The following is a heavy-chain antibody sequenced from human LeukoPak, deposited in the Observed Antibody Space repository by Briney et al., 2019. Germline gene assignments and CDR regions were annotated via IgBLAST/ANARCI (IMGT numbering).Heavy chain of an antibody. CDR2: IYYSGST. J-gene: IGHJ4*02. V-gene: IGHV4-59*08. CDR1: GGSISSYY. Sequence: SETLSLTCTVSGGSISSYYWSWIRQPPGKGLEWIGYIYYSGSTNYNPSLKSRVTISADTSKNQFSLKLSSVTAADTAVYYCARHYGSGSYIPSIFDYWGQGTLVTVSS. D-gene: IGHD3-10*01. CDR3: ARHYGSGSYIPSIFDY.